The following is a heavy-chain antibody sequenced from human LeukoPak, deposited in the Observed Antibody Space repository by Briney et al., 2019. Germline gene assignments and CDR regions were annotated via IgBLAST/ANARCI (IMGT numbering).Heavy chain of an antibody. V-gene: IGHV3-30*02. Sequence: GGSLRLSCAASGFTFSSYGMHWVRQAPGKGLEWVAFIRYDGSNKYYADSVKGRFTISRDNAKNTLYLQMNSLRDEDTAVYYCSRDQTFYSYYYYMDVWGKGTTVTVSS. J-gene: IGHJ6*03. CDR1: GFTFSSYG. CDR3: SRDQTFYSYYYYMDV. CDR2: IRYDGSNK.